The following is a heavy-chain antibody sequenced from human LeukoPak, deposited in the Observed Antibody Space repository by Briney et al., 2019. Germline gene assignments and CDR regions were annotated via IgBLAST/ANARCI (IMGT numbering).Heavy chain of an antibody. CDR3: AAEMTYYYDSSGYRDLDY. CDR1: GGTFSSYA. D-gene: IGHD3-22*01. J-gene: IGHJ4*02. V-gene: IGHV1-69*13. CDR2: IIPIFGTA. Sequence: SVKVSCKASGGTFSSYAISWVRQAPGQGLEWMGGIIPIFGTANYAQKFQGRVTITADESTSTAYMELSSLRSEDTAVYYCAAEMTYYYDSSGYRDLDYWGQGTLVTVSS.